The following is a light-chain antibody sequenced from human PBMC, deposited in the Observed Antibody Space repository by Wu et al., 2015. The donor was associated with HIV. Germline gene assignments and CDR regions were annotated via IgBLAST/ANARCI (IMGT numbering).Light chain of an antibody. CDR1: QSVGTN. V-gene: IGKV3-15*01. Sequence: EVVMTQSPATLSVSPGERATLSCRASQSVGTNLAWYQQKPGQAPRLLIYGASTRAIGIPARFSGSGSGTEFTLTISNMQSEDFAVYYCQQFDNWPPWTFGQGTKV. J-gene: IGKJ1*01. CDR3: QQFDNWPPWT. CDR2: GAS.